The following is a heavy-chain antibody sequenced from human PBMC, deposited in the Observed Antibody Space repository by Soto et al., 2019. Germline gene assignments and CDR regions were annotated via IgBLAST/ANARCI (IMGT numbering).Heavy chain of an antibody. CDR1: GGSISSYY. V-gene: IGHV4-59*01. J-gene: IGHJ6*02. D-gene: IGHD3-10*01. Sequence: SETLSLTCTVSGGSISSYYWSWIRQPPGKGLEWIGYIYYSGSTNYNPSLKSRVTISVDTSKNQFSLKLSSVTAADTAVYYCAGYGSGSCPRCYYYYGMDVWGQGTTVTVSS. CDR3: AGYGSGSCPRCYYYYGMDV. CDR2: IYYSGST.